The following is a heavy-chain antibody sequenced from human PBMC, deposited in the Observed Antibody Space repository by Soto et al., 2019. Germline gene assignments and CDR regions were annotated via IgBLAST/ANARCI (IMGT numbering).Heavy chain of an antibody. V-gene: IGHV2-5*02. CDR1: GFSLSTSGVG. D-gene: IGHD3-10*01. J-gene: IGHJ4*02. CDR3: EHMWFWDLLLYVDY. CDR2: IYWDYVK. Sequence: QITLKESGPTLVKPTQTLTLTCTFSGFSLSTSGVGVGWIRQPPGPALELLALIYWDYVKRDSPSLKSRFTITKDTSKNQVVLTMTNMDPVDTATDYCEHMWFWDLLLYVDYWGQGTLVTVSS.